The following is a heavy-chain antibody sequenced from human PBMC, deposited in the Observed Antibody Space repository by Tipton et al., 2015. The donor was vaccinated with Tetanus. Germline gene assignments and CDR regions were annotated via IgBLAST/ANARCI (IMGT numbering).Heavy chain of an antibody. CDR1: GYTFTGYY. CDR3: ARDPQGGTGSYDY. CDR2: INPSSGGT. Sequence: QLVQSGAEVKKPGASVKVSCKASGYTFTGYYMHWVRQAPGQGLEWMGWINPSSGGTNYAQKFQGRVTMTRDTSISTAYMELSRLRSDDTAVYYCARDPQGGTGSYDYWGQGTLVTVSS. D-gene: IGHD1-1*01. J-gene: IGHJ4*02. V-gene: IGHV1-2*02.